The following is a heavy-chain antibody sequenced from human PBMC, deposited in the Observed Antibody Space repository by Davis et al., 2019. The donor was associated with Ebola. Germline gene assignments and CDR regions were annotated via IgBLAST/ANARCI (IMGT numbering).Heavy chain of an antibody. D-gene: IGHD3-10*01. CDR2: IKQDGGET. Sequence: GESLKISCAASGFAFNVYWMTWVRQAPGKGLEWVATIKQDGGETHYVDSLKGRFTISRVNAENTLYLQMNSLGAEDTAVYYCARDRAGSGLPFDPWGQGTLVTVSS. J-gene: IGHJ5*02. CDR1: GFAFNVYW. V-gene: IGHV3-7*03. CDR3: ARDRAGSGLPFDP.